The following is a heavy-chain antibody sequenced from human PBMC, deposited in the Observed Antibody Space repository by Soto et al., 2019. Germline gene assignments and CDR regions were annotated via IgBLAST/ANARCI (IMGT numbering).Heavy chain of an antibody. Sequence: GGSLRLSCAASGFMFSDYAMDWVRQAPGKGLEWVSYFSRTDNTVQYADSVKGRFIISRDNVANSLYLQMHSLTAEDTAIYYFLRETHSSHHKFAYWGPGTLVPVSS. D-gene: IGHD5-18*01. CDR1: GFMFSDYA. J-gene: IGHJ4*01. CDR3: LRETHSSHHKFAY. CDR2: FSRTDNTV. V-gene: IGHV3-48*03.